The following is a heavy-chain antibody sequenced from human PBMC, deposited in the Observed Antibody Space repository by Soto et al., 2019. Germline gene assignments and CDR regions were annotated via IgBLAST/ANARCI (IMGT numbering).Heavy chain of an antibody. CDR1: GYTFTNYW. D-gene: IGHD3-16*01. CDR3: VRPNFGALTPFDF. J-gene: IGHJ4*02. CDR2: IFPGDSDT. V-gene: IGHV5-51*01. Sequence: GESLKISCKAIGYTFTNYWIGWVRQTPGKGLEWMGIIFPGDSDTRYNPSFEGQVTVSADESISTAYLQWNTLKASDTAMYYCVRPNFGALTPFDFWGQGTLVTVS.